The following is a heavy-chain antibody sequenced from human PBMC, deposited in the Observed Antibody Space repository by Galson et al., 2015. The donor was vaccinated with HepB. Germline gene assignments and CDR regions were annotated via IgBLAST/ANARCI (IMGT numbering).Heavy chain of an antibody. V-gene: IGHV3-53*01. J-gene: IGHJ3*02. CDR2: IYSGGST. CDR3: ASESIAARVGAFEI. Sequence: SLRLSCAASGFTVSSNYMSWVRQAPGKGLEWVSVIYSGGSTYYADSVKGRFTISRDNSKNTLYLQMNSLRAEDTAVYYCASESIAARVGAFEIWGQGTTVTVSS. D-gene: IGHD6-6*01. CDR1: GFTVSSNY.